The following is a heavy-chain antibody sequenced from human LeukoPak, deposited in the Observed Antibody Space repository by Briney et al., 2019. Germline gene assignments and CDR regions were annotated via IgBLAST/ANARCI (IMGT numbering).Heavy chain of an antibody. CDR1: GGTFSSYA. CDR3: ARVDTAMVTASGWFDP. D-gene: IGHD5-18*01. CDR2: IIPIFGTA. V-gene: IGHV1-69*01. J-gene: IGHJ5*02. Sequence: SVKVSCKASGGTFSSYAISWVRQAPGQGLEWMGEIIPIFGTANYAQKFQGRVTITADESTSTAYMELSSLRSEDTAVYYCARVDTAMVTASGWFDPWGQGTLVTVSS.